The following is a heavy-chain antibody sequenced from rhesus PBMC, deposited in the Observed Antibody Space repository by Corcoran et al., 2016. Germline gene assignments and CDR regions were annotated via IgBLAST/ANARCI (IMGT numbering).Heavy chain of an antibody. J-gene: IGHJ3*01. V-gene: IGHV2-174*01. Sequence: QVTLKESGPALVKPTQTLTLTCTFSGFSLTPSGMGVGWLLQPPGKALEWLALLYWDDDKRYSTSRKSRLTIAKDTSKNQVVLTRTNRDPGDTATYYCARGLEYGRSTDCSGDAFDFWGQGLRVTVS. D-gene: IGHD2-15*01. CDR2: LYWDDDK. CDR1: GFSLTPSGMG. CDR3: ARGLEYGRSTDCSGDAFDF.